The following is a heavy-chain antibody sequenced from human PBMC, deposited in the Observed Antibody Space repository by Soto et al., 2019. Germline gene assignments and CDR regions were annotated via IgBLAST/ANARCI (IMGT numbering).Heavy chain of an antibody. CDR3: AKCGGLGTPRGRGYSYCPIDY. J-gene: IGHJ4*02. CDR2: ISASDTST. CDR1: GFTFSDYA. D-gene: IGHD3-22*01. V-gene: IGHV3-23*01. Sequence: PGGSLRLSCAVSGFTFSDYAMSWVRQAPGEGLEWVSGISASDTSTYYADSVKGRFTISRDNSRNTLYLQMSSLRAEDTAVYYCAKCGGLGTPRGRGYSYCPIDYWGQGAPVTVSS.